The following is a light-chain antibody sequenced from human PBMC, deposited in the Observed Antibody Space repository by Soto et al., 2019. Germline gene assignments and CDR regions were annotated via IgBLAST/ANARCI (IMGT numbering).Light chain of an antibody. CDR2: DSY. Sequence: EVVLTQSPDTLSLSPGERATLSCRTSHSVDIYLAWCQQKPGQAPRLLIYDSYNRVTGIPTRFSGSGSGTDFTLTISSLEPEDSAVYYCQQRKYWPPLTFGGGTKVEIK. CDR1: HSVDIY. V-gene: IGKV3-11*01. J-gene: IGKJ4*01. CDR3: QQRKYWPPLT.